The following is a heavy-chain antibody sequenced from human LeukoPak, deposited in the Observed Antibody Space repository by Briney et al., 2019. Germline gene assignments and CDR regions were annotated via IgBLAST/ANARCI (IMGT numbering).Heavy chain of an antibody. CDR3: ARDLGPYNWFDP. J-gene: IGHJ5*02. Sequence: PSQTLSLTCTVSGGSISSGSYYWSWIRQPPGKGLEWIGYIYYSGSTNYNPSLKSRVTISVDTSKNQFSLKLSSVTAADTAVYYCARDLGPYNWFDPWGQGTLVTVSS. CDR2: IYYSGST. V-gene: IGHV4-61*01. CDR1: GGSISSGSYY. D-gene: IGHD3-16*01.